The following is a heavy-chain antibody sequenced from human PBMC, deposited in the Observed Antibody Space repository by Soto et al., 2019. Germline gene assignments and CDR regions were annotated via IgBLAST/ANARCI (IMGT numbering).Heavy chain of an antibody. V-gene: IGHV1-69*12. Sequence: QVQLVQSGAEVKKPGSSVKVSCKASGGTFSSYAISWVRQAPGQGLERMGGIIPIFGTANYAQKFQGRVTITADESTSTAYMELSSLRSEDTAVYYCARENTGYYDFWSGYLNWFDPWGQGTLVTVSS. CDR2: IIPIFGTA. J-gene: IGHJ5*02. D-gene: IGHD3-3*01. CDR1: GGTFSSYA. CDR3: ARENTGYYDFWSGYLNWFDP.